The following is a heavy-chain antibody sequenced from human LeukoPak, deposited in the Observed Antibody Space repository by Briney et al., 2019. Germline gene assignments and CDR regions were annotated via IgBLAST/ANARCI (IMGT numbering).Heavy chain of an antibody. CDR2: IYTSGST. D-gene: IGHD3-3*01. CDR3: ARDKRYDSWSGYKYWYFDL. V-gene: IGHV4-4*07. CDR1: GGSISSYY. J-gene: IGHJ2*01. Sequence: PSETLSLTCTVSGGSISSYYWSWIRQPAGKGLEWIGRIYTSGSTNYNPSLKSRVTMSVDTSKNQFSLKLSSVTAADTAVYYCARDKRYDSWSGYKYWYFDLWGRGTLVTVSS.